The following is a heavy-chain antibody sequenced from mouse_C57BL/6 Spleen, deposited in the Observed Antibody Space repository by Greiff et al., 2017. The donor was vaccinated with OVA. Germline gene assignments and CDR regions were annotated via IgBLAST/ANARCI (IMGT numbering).Heavy chain of an antibody. J-gene: IGHJ4*01. CDR2: IDPENGDT. CDR3: TLSSGYAMDY. D-gene: IGHD3-2*02. CDR1: GFNIKDDY. V-gene: IGHV14-4*01. Sequence: VQLQQSGAELVRPGASVKLSCTASGFNIKDDYMHWVKQRPEQGLEWIGWIDPENGDTEYASKFQGKATITADTSSNTAYLQLSSLTSEDTAVYYCTLSSGYAMDYWGQGTSVTVSS.